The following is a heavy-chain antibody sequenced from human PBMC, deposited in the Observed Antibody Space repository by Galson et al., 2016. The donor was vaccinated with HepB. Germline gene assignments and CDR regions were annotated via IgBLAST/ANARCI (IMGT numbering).Heavy chain of an antibody. CDR2: ITGSGDST. CDR3: AKEYCRGGSCHVDS. Sequence: SLRLSCAASGFTFSSSPMSWVRQAPGKGLEWVSSITGSGDSTYYAESVKGRFTISRDNSKNTVYLQMNSLRAEDTAVYYCAKEYCRGGSCHVDSWGQGTLVTVSS. J-gene: IGHJ4*02. CDR1: GFTFSSSP. V-gene: IGHV3-23*01. D-gene: IGHD2-15*01.